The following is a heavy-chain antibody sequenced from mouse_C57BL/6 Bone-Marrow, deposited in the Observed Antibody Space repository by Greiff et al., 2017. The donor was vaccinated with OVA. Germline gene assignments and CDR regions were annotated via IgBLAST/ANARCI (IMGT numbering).Heavy chain of an antibody. D-gene: IGHD2-3*01. J-gene: IGHJ3*01. Sequence: QVHVKQSGPGLVQPSQSLSITCTVSGFSLTSYGVHWVRQSPGKGLEWLGVIWSGGSTDYNAAFISRLSISKDNSKSQVFFKMNSLQADDTAIYYCARGRLLWFAYWGQGTLVTVSA. CDR1: GFSLTSYG. CDR3: ARGRLLWFAY. V-gene: IGHV2-2*01. CDR2: IWSGGST.